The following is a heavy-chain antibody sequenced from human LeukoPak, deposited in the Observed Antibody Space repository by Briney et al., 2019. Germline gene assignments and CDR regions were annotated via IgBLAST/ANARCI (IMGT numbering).Heavy chain of an antibody. J-gene: IGHJ4*02. CDR3: ARNSNFDTHDY. V-gene: IGHV3-7*01. Sequence: GGSLRLSCVASGFTFSNYWMTWVRQAPGKGLEWVANIKQDGSEKYYVDSVKGRLTISRDNAKKSVYLQMNSLSAEDTAVYDCARNSNFDTHDYWGQGTLVTVSS. D-gene: IGHD3-22*01. CDR1: GFTFSNYW. CDR2: IKQDGSEK.